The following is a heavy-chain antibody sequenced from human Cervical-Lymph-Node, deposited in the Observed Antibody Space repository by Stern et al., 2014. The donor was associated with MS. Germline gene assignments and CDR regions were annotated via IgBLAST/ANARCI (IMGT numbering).Heavy chain of an antibody. J-gene: IGHJ6*02. CDR3: AKDQWGPRDFDYIWGSYRLYNLDV. D-gene: IGHD3-16*02. CDR1: GFPFSNYG. CDR2: ISFDGSNT. V-gene: IGHV3-30*18. Sequence: QMQLVQSGGGVVQPGGSLGLSCAASGFPFSNYGMHWVRQAPGKGLEWVALISFDGSNTYYADSVEGRFTISRDYSKSTLYLQMNSLRAEDTAVYYCAKDQWGPRDFDYIWGSYRLYNLDVWGQGTTVTVSS.